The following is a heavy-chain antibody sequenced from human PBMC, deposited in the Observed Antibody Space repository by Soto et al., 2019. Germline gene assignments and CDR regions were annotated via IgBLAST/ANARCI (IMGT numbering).Heavy chain of an antibody. CDR3: AKDWVAAAGSGGYYYYGMDV. CDR1: GFTFSSYA. Sequence: GGSLRLSCAASGFTFSSYAMHWVRQAPGKGLEWVAVISYDGSNKYYADSVKGRFTISRDNSKNTLYLQMNSLRAEDTAVYYCAKDWVAAAGSGGYYYYGMDVWGQGTTVTVSS. D-gene: IGHD6-13*01. J-gene: IGHJ6*02. V-gene: IGHV3-30*18. CDR2: ISYDGSNK.